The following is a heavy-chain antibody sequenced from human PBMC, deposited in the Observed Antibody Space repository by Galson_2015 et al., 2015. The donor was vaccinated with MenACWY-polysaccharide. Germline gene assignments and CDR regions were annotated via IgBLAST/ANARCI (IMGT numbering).Heavy chain of an antibody. CDR2: IKQDGSEK. Sequence: SLRLSCAASGFTFSSFWMSWVRQAPGKGLEWVAIIKQDGSEKYYVDSVKGRFSISRDNAKNSLYLQMNSLRSEDTAVYYCARDRITGDSRWEFDYWGQGILVTVSA. J-gene: IGHJ4*02. CDR3: ARDRITGDSRWEFDY. D-gene: IGHD7-27*01. CDR1: GFTFSSFW. V-gene: IGHV3-7*01.